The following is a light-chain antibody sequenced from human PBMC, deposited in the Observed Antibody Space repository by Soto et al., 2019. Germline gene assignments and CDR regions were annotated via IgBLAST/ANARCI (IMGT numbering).Light chain of an antibody. CDR1: RANIGANY. Sequence: QSALTQPPSASGTPGQRVTISCSGDRANIGANYVYWYQLLPGKAPKLLIYSTNQRPSGVPDRSSGSKSGTSASLAISGLRSEDEGEYYCAAWDNSLSGVFGGGTKLTVL. J-gene: IGLJ3*02. CDR2: STN. CDR3: AAWDNSLSGV. V-gene: IGLV1-47*02.